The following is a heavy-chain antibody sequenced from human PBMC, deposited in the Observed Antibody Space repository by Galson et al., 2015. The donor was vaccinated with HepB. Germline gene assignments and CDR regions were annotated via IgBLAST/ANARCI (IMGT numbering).Heavy chain of an antibody. D-gene: IGHD6-6*01. CDR3: ARARPLAARRDVLDY. J-gene: IGHJ4*02. CDR1: GGSISSGGYY. Sequence: LSLTCTVSGGSISSGGYYWSWIRQHPGKGLEWIGYIYYSGSTYYNPSLKSRVTISVDTSKNQFSLKLSSVTAADTAVYYCARARPLAARRDVLDYWGQGTLVTVSS. CDR2: IYYSGST. V-gene: IGHV4-31*03.